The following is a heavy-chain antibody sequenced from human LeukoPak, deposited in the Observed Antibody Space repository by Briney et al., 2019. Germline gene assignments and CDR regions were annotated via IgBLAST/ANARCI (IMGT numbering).Heavy chain of an antibody. V-gene: IGHV3-30-3*01. CDR1: GFTFSSYA. J-gene: IGHJ4*02. CDR2: ISYDGSNK. CDR3: ARAEGIVGATTED. Sequence: EGSLRLSCAASGFTFSSYAMHWVRQAPGKGLEWVAVISYDGSNKYYADSVKGRFTISRDNSKNTLYLQMNSLRAEDTAVYYCARAEGIVGATTEDWGQGTLVTVSS. D-gene: IGHD1-26*01.